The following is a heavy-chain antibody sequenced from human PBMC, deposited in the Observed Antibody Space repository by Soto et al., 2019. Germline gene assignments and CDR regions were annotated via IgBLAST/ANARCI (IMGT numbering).Heavy chain of an antibody. D-gene: IGHD3-10*01. Sequence: EVQLLESGGGLVQPGGSLRLSCAASGVTFSSFAMRWVRQAPGKGLEWVSAISGSGGSTYYADSVKGRFTISRDNSKNTLSLQMNSLRAEDTAIYYCAKVRGSIGYYYSGMDVWGQGTTVTVSS. CDR2: ISGSGGST. CDR1: GVTFSSFA. J-gene: IGHJ6*02. CDR3: AKVRGSIGYYYSGMDV. V-gene: IGHV3-23*01.